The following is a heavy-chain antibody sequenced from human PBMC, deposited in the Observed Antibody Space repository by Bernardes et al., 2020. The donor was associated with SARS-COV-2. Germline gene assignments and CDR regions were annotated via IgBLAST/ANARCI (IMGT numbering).Heavy chain of an antibody. CDR2: TRNKANSYTT. CDR3: ARSPRGRRDSDP. D-gene: IGHD3-10*01. CDR1: GFTFSDHY. Sequence: GGSLRLSCAASGFTFSDHYMDWVRQAPGKGLEWVGRTRNKANSYTTEYAASVEGRFTISRDDSKNSLYLQMNSLKTEDTAVYYCARSPRGRRDSDPWGQGTLVTVSS. V-gene: IGHV3-72*01. J-gene: IGHJ5*02.